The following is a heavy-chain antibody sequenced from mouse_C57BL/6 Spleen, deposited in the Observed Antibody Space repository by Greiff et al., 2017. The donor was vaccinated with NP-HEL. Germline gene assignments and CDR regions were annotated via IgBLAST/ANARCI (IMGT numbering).Heavy chain of an antibody. V-gene: IGHV1-22*01. CDR3: AREITTVVAKDYYAMDY. J-gene: IGHJ4*01. D-gene: IGHD1-1*01. Sequence: EVKLQESGPELVKPGASVKMSCKASGYTFTDYNMHWVKQSHGKSLEWIGYINPNNGGTSYNQKFKGKATLTVNKSSSTAYMELRSLTSEDSAVYYCAREITTVVAKDYYAMDYWGQGTSVTVSS. CDR1: GYTFTDYN. CDR2: INPNNGGT.